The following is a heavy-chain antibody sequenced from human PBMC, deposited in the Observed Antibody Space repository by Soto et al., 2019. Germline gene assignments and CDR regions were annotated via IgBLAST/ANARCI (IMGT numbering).Heavy chain of an antibody. Sequence: QLQLQESGSGLVKPSQTLSLTCAVSGGSISSGGYSWSWIRQPRGKGLEWIGYIYHSGSTYYNPSLKSRVTISVDRSKNQFSLKLSSVTAADTAVYYCASVEMATIGAFDPWGQGTLVTVSS. CDR1: GGSISSGGYS. V-gene: IGHV4-30-2*01. CDR3: ASVEMATIGAFDP. CDR2: IYHSGST. J-gene: IGHJ5*02. D-gene: IGHD5-12*01.